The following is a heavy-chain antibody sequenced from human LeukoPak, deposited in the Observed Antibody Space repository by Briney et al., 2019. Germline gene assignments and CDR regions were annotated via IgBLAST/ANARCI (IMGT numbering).Heavy chain of an antibody. D-gene: IGHD3-3*01. CDR1: GGSFSGYY. Sequence: SETLSLTCAVHGGSFSGYYWTWIRQPPGKGLEWIGEINHSGTTNYNPSLKSRVTISVDTSKNQFSLKLTSVTAADTAVYYCARGGAPYYDFWSGYYKGGYYFDYWGQGTLVTVSS. CDR3: ARGGAPYYDFWSGYYKGGYYFDY. V-gene: IGHV4-34*01. J-gene: IGHJ4*02. CDR2: INHSGTT.